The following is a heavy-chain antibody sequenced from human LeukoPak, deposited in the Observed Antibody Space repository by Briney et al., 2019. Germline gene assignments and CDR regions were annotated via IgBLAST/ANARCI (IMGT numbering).Heavy chain of an antibody. V-gene: IGHV4-61*01. J-gene: IGHJ4*02. CDR1: GGSVSSGSFH. Sequence: KPSETLSLTCTVSGGSVSSGSFHWSWIRQPPGKGLEWIGYIYYSGSTNYNPSLKSRVTISVDTSKNQFSLKLSSVTAADTAVYYCARVYSSGWYDWDYWGQGTLVTVSS. CDR2: IYYSGST. D-gene: IGHD6-19*01. CDR3: ARVYSSGWYDWDY.